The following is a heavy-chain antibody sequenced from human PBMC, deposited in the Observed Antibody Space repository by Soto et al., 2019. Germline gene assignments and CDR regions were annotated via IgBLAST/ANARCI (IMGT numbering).Heavy chain of an antibody. CDR3: AKDDSSGYYPGSFDY. J-gene: IGHJ4*02. CDR2: ISYDGSNK. V-gene: IGHV3-30*18. CDR1: GFTFSSYG. D-gene: IGHD3-22*01. Sequence: GGSLRLSCAASGFTFSSYGMHWVRQAPGKGLEWVAVISYDGSNKYYADSVKGRFTISRDNSKNTLYLQMNSLRAEDTAVYYCAKDDSSGYYPGSFDYWGQGTLVTVS.